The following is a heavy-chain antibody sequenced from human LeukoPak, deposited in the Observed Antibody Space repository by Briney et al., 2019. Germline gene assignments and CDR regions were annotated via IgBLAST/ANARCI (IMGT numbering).Heavy chain of an antibody. CDR1: GFTFSSYW. Sequence: GGSLRLSCAASGFTFSSYWMYWVRQAPGKGLMWVSRLNSDGSTTNYADSVKGRFTISRDNAKNTLYLQVNSLRAEDTAVYFCARVGVGSTKYFDYWGQGSLVTVSP. J-gene: IGHJ4*02. D-gene: IGHD2-2*01. V-gene: IGHV3-74*01. CDR2: LNSDGSTT. CDR3: ARVGVGSTKYFDY.